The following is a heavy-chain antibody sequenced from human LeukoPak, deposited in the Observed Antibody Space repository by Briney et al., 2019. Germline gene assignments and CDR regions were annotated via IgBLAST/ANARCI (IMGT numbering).Heavy chain of an antibody. J-gene: IGHJ4*02. V-gene: IGHV3-23*01. CDR3: ARGSNYYDSSQFAY. CDR2: ISGSGGST. Sequence: GGSLRLSCAASGLTFSNAWMSWVRQAPGKGLEWVSSISGSGGSTYYADSVKGRFIISRDSSKNTPYLQMTSLRAEDTAVYYCARGSNYYDSSQFAYWGQGTLVTVSS. CDR1: GLTFSNAW. D-gene: IGHD3-22*01.